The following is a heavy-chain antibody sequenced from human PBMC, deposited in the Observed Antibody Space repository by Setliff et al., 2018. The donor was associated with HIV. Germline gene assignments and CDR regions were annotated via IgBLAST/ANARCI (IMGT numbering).Heavy chain of an antibody. CDR3: AKYDWSEGSYPSDYLDS. J-gene: IGHJ4*02. CDR1: GFTFIDYA. CDR2: ISSTGDT. D-gene: IGHD3-16*01. V-gene: IGHV3-23*01. Sequence: LKISCAASGFTFIDYAMSWVRQAPGKGLEWVSTISSTGDTDYADSLKGRFTISRDNSKDTLNLQMNGLRAEDTAVYYCAKYDWSEGSYPSDYLDSWGQGTLVTVSS.